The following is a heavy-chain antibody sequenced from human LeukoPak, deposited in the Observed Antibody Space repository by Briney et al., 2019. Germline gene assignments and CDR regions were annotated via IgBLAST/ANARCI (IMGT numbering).Heavy chain of an antibody. Sequence: SVKVSCKASGGTFSSYAISWVRQAPGQGLEWMGGIIPIFGTANYAQKFQGRVTITTDESTGTAYMELSSLRSEDTAVYYCARAVVPAAMGFYWFDPWGQGTLVTVSS. V-gene: IGHV1-69*05. D-gene: IGHD2-2*01. CDR2: IIPIFGTA. CDR1: GGTFSSYA. CDR3: ARAVVPAAMGFYWFDP. J-gene: IGHJ5*02.